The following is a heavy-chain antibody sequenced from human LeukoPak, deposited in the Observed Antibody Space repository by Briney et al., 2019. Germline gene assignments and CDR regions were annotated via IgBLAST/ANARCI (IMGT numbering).Heavy chain of an antibody. Sequence: GGSLRLSCAASGFSFISYVTSWVRQAPGKGLEWVAGISGSGAGTYYADSVKGRFTISRDNSKNTLYLQMNSLRAEDTAVYYCAKDYCSGGNCFSGCDYWGQGTLVTVSS. J-gene: IGHJ4*02. D-gene: IGHD2-15*01. CDR2: ISGSGAGT. CDR1: GFSFISYV. CDR3: AKDYCSGGNCFSGCDY. V-gene: IGHV3-23*01.